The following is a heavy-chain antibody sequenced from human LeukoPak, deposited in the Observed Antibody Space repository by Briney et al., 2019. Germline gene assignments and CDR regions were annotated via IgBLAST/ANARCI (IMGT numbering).Heavy chain of an antibody. V-gene: IGHV3-21*01. CDR3: ARADWDTAMIDY. CDR2: ISSRSSYI. J-gene: IGHJ4*02. D-gene: IGHD5-18*01. Sequence: GGSLRLSCAPSGFTFSSYGMHWVRQAPGKGLEWVSSISSRSSYIYYADSVKGRFTISRDNAKNSLYLQMNSLRAEDTAVYYCARADWDTAMIDYWGQGTLVTVSS. CDR1: GFTFSSYG.